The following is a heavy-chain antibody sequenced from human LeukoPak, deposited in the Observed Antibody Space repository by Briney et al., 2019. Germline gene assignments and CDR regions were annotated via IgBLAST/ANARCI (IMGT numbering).Heavy chain of an antibody. CDR1: GFTFSRYW. J-gene: IGHJ5*01. CDR3: ARDKVVGPTKFDS. D-gene: IGHD1-26*01. Sequence: AGGSLRLSCAASGFTFSRYWMSWVRQAPGKGLEWVANIKQDGGEIYYVDSVKGRFTISRDNAKNSVYLHMNSPRAEDTAVYYCARDKVVGPTKFDSWGQGTLVTVSS. V-gene: IGHV3-7*01. CDR2: IKQDGGEI.